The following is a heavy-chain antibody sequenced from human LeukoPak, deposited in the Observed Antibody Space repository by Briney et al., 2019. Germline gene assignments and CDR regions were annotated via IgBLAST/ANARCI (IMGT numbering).Heavy chain of an antibody. J-gene: IGHJ4*02. V-gene: IGHV3-30*03. CDR1: GFTFTIYW. CDR3: ASLIIVGATGSFDY. D-gene: IGHD1-26*01. CDR2: ISYDGSNK. Sequence: GGSLRLSCAASGFTFTIYWMSWVRQAPGKGLEWVAVISYDGSNKYYADSVKGRFTISRDNSKNTLYLQMNSLRAEDTAVYYCASLIIVGATGSFDYWGQGTLVTVSS.